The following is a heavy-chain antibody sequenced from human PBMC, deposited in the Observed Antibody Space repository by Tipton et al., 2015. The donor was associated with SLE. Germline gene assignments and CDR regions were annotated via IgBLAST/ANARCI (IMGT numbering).Heavy chain of an antibody. V-gene: IGHV3-23*01. Sequence: GSLRLSCAASGFTFSNYAMNWVRQAPGKGLEWVASVSGSGGKSYYADSVKGRFTISRDNSKNTLYLQMNSLRAEDTAVYYCARDRDYGDYRRNAFDIWGQVIIVTFSS. CDR2: VSGSGGKS. D-gene: IGHD4-17*01. CDR1: GFTFSNYA. CDR3: ARDRDYGDYRRNAFDI. J-gene: IGHJ3*02.